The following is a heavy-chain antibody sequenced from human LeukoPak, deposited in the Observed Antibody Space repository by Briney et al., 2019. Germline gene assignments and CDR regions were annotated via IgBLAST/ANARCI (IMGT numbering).Heavy chain of an antibody. CDR3: ARVKAGATISDFYYYYMDV. CDR1: GFTFSDYT. CDR2: ITSSGGNI. D-gene: IGHD1-26*01. V-gene: IGHV3-64*01. Sequence: PGGSLRLSCAASGFTFSDYTMRWVRHAPGKRLEFVSAITSSGGNIHYANSVKGRFSISRDNSKNSLYLQMGGLRTEDMAVYHCARVKAGATISDFYYYYMDVWGKGTTVTVSS. J-gene: IGHJ6*03.